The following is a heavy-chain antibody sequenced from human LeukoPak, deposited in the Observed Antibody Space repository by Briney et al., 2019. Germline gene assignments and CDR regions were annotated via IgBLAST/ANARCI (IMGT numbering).Heavy chain of an antibody. J-gene: IGHJ4*02. CDR1: GVTFSSYS. Sequence: SLSLSCAASGVTFSSYSIKCGRDTPRKRLERVSSISNSSSYIYYADSVKGRFTISRDNAKNSLYLQMNSLRAEDTAVYYCARDSSRYYFDYWGQGTLVTVSS. D-gene: IGHD2-2*01. V-gene: IGHV3-21*01. CDR2: ISNSSSYI. CDR3: ARDSSRYYFDY.